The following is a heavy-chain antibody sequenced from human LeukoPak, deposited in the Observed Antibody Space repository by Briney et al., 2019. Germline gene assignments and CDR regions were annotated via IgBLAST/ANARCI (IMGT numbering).Heavy chain of an antibody. CDR3: ARGYDY. V-gene: IGHV4-39*01. Sequence: PSQTLSLTCTVSGGFISGSHYYWAWIRHPPGKGREWIGMINYSGNRYYNPSLWSRATISVDTSTNQFSLNLNSVTAADTAVYYCARGYDYWGQGTLVAVSS. D-gene: IGHD3-22*01. CDR1: GGFISGSHYY. J-gene: IGHJ4*02. CDR2: INYSGNR.